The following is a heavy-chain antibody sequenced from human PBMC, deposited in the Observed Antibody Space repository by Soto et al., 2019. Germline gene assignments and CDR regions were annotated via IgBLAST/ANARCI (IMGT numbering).Heavy chain of an antibody. CDR2: ISGSGGST. D-gene: IGHD6-19*01. V-gene: IGHV3-23*01. CDR1: GFTCSSYA. J-gene: IGHJ4*02. Sequence: EVQLLESGGGLVQPGGSLRLSCAASGFTCSSYAMSWVRQAPGKGLEWVSAISGSGGSTYYADSVKGRFTISSDNSKNTLYLQMNSLRAEDTAVYYCAKEISFSGWYLASPIDYWGQGTMGTVSS. CDR3: AKEISFSGWYLASPIDY.